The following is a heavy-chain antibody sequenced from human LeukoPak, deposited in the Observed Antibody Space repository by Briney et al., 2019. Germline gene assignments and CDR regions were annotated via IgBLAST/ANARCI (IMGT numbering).Heavy chain of an antibody. V-gene: IGHV1-69*13. CDR2: IIPIFGTT. CDR3: TRYVTAADTYYGMDV. J-gene: IGHJ6*02. Sequence: SVKVSCKASGGTFSSYAISWVRQAPGQGLEWMGGIIPIFGTTNYAQKFQGRVTITADESTSTAYMELSSLRSEDTAVYYCTRYVTAADTYYGMDVWGQGTTVTVSS. D-gene: IGHD6-13*01. CDR1: GGTFSSYA.